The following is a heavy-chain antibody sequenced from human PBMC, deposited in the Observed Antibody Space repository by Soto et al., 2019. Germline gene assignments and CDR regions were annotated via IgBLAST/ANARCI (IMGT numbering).Heavy chain of an antibody. CDR2: IYYSGST. V-gene: IGHV4-39*01. Sequence: SETLSLTCTVSGGSISSSSYYWGWIRQPPGKGLEWIGSIYYSGSTYYNPSLKSRVTISVDTSKNQFSLKLSSVTAADTAVYYCATHHPYYGSGSPLLDAFDIWGQGTMVTVSS. J-gene: IGHJ3*02. D-gene: IGHD3-10*01. CDR1: GGSISSSSYY. CDR3: ATHHPYYGSGSPLLDAFDI.